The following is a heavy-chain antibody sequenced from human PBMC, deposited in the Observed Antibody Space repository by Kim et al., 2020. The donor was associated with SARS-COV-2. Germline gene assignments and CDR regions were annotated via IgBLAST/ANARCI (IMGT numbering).Heavy chain of an antibody. CDR3: ARQEYDYSNYGYYYYMDV. V-gene: IGHV4-59*08. CDR2: IYYSGSN. J-gene: IGHJ6*03. D-gene: IGHD4-4*01. CDR1: GGSISSYY. Sequence: SETLSLTCTVSGGSISSYYWSWIRQPPGKGLEWIGYIYYSGSNNYNPHLKRRRTISVDTSKNQFSLKQSTMTAADTAVYYCARQEYDYSNYGYYYYMDVWGKGTPVTVSS.